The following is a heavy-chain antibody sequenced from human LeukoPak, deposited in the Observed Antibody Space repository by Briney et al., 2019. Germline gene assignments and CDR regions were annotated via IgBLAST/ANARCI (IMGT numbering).Heavy chain of an antibody. CDR2: IPYDGSNK. J-gene: IGHJ6*02. Sequence: PGGSLRLSCAASGFTFSSYGMHWVRQAPGKGLEWVAVIPYDGSNKYYADSVKGRFTISRDNSKNTLYLQMNSLRAEDTAVYYCAKDAFRWEVVVLNGMDVWGQGTTVTVSS. V-gene: IGHV3-30*18. CDR3: AKDAFRWEVVVLNGMDV. CDR1: GFTFSSYG. D-gene: IGHD2-15*01.